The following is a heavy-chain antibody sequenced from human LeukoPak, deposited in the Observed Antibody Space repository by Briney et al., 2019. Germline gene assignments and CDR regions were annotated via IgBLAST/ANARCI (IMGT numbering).Heavy chain of an antibody. CDR3: AKDRGYSGYVHY. CDR2: ISGSGDSK. J-gene: IGHJ4*02. Sequence: PGGSLRLSCAASGFTFSSYAMSWVRQAPGKGLEWVSAISGSGDSKYYADSVKGRFTISRDNSKNTLYLQMNSLRAEDTAVYYCAKDRGYSGYVHYWGQGTLVTVSS. CDR1: GFTFSSYA. V-gene: IGHV3-23*01. D-gene: IGHD5-12*01.